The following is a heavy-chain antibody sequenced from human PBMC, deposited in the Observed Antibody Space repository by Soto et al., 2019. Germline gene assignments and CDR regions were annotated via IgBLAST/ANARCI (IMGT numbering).Heavy chain of an antibody. V-gene: IGHV1-46*01. Sequence: GASVKVSCKASGYTFTSYYMHWVRQAPGQGLEWMGIINPSGGSTSYAQKFQGRVTMTRDTSTSTVYMELSSLRSEDTAVYYCARDESIAVAPEYFQHWGQGTLGTGSS. D-gene: IGHD6-19*01. CDR1: GYTFTSYY. CDR2: INPSGGST. CDR3: ARDESIAVAPEYFQH. J-gene: IGHJ1*01.